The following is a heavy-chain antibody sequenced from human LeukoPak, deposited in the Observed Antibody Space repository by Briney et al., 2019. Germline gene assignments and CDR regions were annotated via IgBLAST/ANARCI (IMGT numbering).Heavy chain of an antibody. J-gene: IGHJ5*02. CDR2: VNTKTGRT. D-gene: IGHD3-3*01. Sequence: ASVRVSCKTSGYSFTDYYIHWVRQAPGQGLEWMAWVNTKTGRTSSARKFQGRVTMTRDPSITTVYMDMAWLTSDDTAIYFCARADFIDAGPYLIGPWGQGTLVTVSS. CDR1: GYSFTDYY. V-gene: IGHV1-2*02. CDR3: ARADFIDAGPYLIGP.